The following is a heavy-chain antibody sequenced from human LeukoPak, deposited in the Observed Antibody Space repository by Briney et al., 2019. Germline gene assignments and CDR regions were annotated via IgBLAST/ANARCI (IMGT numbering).Heavy chain of an antibody. CDR3: ARDVGEVRQQFEGMYGMDV. CDR1: GGSISSSNW. D-gene: IGHD3-3*01. CDR2: IYHSGST. Sequence: SGTLSLTCAVSGGSISSSNWWSWVRQPPGKGLEWIGEIYHSGSTNYNPSLKSRVTISVDKSKNQFSLKLSSVTAADTAVYYCARDVGEVRQQFEGMYGMDVWGQGTTVTVSS. V-gene: IGHV4-4*02. J-gene: IGHJ6*02.